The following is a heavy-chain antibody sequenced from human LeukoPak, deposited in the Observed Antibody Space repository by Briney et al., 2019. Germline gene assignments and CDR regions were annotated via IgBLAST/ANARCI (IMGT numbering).Heavy chain of an antibody. CDR2: INPSGGST. J-gene: IGHJ4*02. V-gene: IGHV1-46*01. CDR1: GYTFTSYY. Sequence: ASVTVSFKASGYTFTSYYMHWVRQAPGQGLEWMGIINPSGGSTSYAQKFQGRVTMTRDTSTSTVYMELSSLRSEDTAVYYCVGTGPLSSNGWDFNYWGQGTLVTVSS. CDR3: VGTGPLSSNGWDFNY. D-gene: IGHD6-19*01.